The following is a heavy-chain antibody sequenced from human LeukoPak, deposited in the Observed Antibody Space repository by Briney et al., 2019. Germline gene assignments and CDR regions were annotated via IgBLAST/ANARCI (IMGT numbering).Heavy chain of an antibody. CDR1: GFTFSNYW. CDR3: ARVGYSSGWADFDY. D-gene: IGHD6-19*01. V-gene: IGHV3-7*01. Sequence: PGGSLRLSCVASGFTFSNYWMSWVRQAPGKGLEWVANIKQDGSEKYYVDSVKGRFTISRDNAKNSLYLQMNSLRAEDTAVYYCARVGYSSGWADFDYWGQGTLVTVSS. CDR2: IKQDGSEK. J-gene: IGHJ4*02.